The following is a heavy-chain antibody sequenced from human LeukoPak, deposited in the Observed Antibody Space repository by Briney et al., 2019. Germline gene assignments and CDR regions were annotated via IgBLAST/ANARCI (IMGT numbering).Heavy chain of an antibody. CDR2: IYYSGST. CDR3: AREPAYYDFWSGYYQPPYYFDY. Sequence: SQTLSLTCTVSGGSISSGDYYWSWIRQPPGKGLEWIGYIYYSGSTYYNPSLKSRVTISVDTSKNQFSLKLSSVTAADTAVYYCAREPAYYDFWSGYYQPPYYFDYWGQGTLVTVSS. CDR1: GGSISSGDYY. J-gene: IGHJ4*02. V-gene: IGHV4-30-4*01. D-gene: IGHD3-3*01.